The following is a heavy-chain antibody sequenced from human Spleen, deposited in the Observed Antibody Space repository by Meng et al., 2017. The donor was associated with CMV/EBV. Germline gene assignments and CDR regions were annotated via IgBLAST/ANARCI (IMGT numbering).Heavy chain of an antibody. CDR3: AHSPNFPSWFDP. Sequence: FSGFSLSTSGVGLGWIRQPPGKALEWLAILYWNDDKRYSPSLKSRLTITKDTSKNQVVLTMSNMDPVDTATYFCAHSPNFPSWFDPWGQGTLVTVSS. D-gene: IGHD5-24*01. CDR2: LYWNDDK. V-gene: IGHV2-5*01. J-gene: IGHJ5*02. CDR1: GFSLSTSGVG.